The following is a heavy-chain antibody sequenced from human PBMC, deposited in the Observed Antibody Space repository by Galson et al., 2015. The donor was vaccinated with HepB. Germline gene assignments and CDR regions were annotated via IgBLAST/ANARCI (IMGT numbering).Heavy chain of an antibody. CDR3: ARQAGSSWSYYYHYGMDV. Sequence: SLRLSCAASGFTFSDYYMSWIRQAPGKGLEWVSYISSSSTTIYYADSVKGRFTISRDNAKNSLYLQMNSLRAEDTAVYYCARQAGSSWSYYYHYGMDVWGQGTTVTVSS. J-gene: IGHJ6*02. CDR1: GFTFSDYY. D-gene: IGHD6-13*01. V-gene: IGHV3-11*01. CDR2: ISSSSTTI.